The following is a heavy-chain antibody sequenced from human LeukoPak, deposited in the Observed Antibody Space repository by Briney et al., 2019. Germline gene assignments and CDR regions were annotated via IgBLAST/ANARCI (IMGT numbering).Heavy chain of an antibody. V-gene: IGHV3-7*01. CDR3: AKDAPVVYATYDN. CDR2: INRVASEK. CDR1: GFTFSNYW. Sequence: GGSLRLSCGASGFTFSNYWMTWVRQAPGKGLEWVANINRVASEKYYADSVKGRFTISRANAKSTLFLQMTSLRADATAVYYGAKDAPVVYATYDNWGQGTLVTVSP. J-gene: IGHJ4*02. D-gene: IGHD2-8*01.